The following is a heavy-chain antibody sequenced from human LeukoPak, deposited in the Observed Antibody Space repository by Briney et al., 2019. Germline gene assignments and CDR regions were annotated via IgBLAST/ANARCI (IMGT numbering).Heavy chain of an antibody. CDR2: IHPSGML. J-gene: IGHJ4*02. Sequence: MSSETLSLTCTVSGASFNSDDQYWNSIRQSPGKGLEWIGSIHPSGMLYNNPSLESRVTMSRDTSKNQFSLNLNSVTAADTAVYFCSRGLDSRKLGYWGQGILVNVSS. CDR3: SRGLDSRKLGY. D-gene: IGHD3-22*01. V-gene: IGHV4-31*03. CDR1: GASFNSDDQY.